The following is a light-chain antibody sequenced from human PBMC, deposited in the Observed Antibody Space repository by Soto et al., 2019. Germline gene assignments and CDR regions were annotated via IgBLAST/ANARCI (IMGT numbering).Light chain of an antibody. V-gene: IGKV3-11*01. CDR2: DAS. J-gene: IGKJ5*01. Sequence: EIVLTQSPATLSLSPGEIATLYFSASQSVISYLAFYQQKPGQAPRLLIYDASNRATGIPARFSGSGSGTDFTLTISSLEPEDFAVYYCQQRSNWPPITFGQGTRLEIK. CDR1: QSVISY. CDR3: QQRSNWPPIT.